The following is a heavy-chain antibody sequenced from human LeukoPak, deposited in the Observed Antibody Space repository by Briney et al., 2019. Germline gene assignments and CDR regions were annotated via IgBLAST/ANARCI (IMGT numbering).Heavy chain of an antibody. CDR3: ARALPAGAITMVRRVILRTLRYFDY. CDR1: GYTFTSYD. CDR2: MNPNSGNT. V-gene: IGHV1-8*01. Sequence: GASVKVSCKASGYTFTSYDINWVRQATGQGLEWMGWMNPNSGNTGYAQKFQGRVTMTRNTSISTAYMELSSLRSEDTAVYYCARALPAGAITMVRRVILRTLRYFDYWGQGTLVTVSS. D-gene: IGHD3-10*01. J-gene: IGHJ4*02.